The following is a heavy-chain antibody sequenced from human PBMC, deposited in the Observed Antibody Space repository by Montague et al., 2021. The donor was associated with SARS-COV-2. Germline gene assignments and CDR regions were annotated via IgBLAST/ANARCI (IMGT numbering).Heavy chain of an antibody. CDR2: INHSGST. Sequence: SETLSLTCAVYGGSFSGYYWSWIRQPPGKGLEWIGEINHSGSTNYNPSLKSRVTISVDTSKNQFSPKLSSVTAADTAVYYCARGPVDDNCSGGSCYSRYYYGMDVWGQGTTV. D-gene: IGHD2-15*01. CDR3: ARGPVDDNCSGGSCYSRYYYGMDV. CDR1: GGSFSGYY. V-gene: IGHV4-34*01. J-gene: IGHJ6*02.